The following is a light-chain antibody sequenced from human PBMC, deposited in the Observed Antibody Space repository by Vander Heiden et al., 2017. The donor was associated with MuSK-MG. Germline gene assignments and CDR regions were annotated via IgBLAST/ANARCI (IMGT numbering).Light chain of an antibody. CDR3: SSYTSVYSLV. V-gene: IGLV2-14*03. CDR2: DVS. J-gene: IGLJ3*02. Sequence: QSALIQPGSVSGSPGPSLTISCTGTTADVGGYNYVTWYQQHAGKAPRLLLYDVSERPSGVSSRFSGSKSGNTASLSISGLQAEDEALYYCSSYTSVYSLVFGGGTKVTVL. CDR1: TADVGGYNY.